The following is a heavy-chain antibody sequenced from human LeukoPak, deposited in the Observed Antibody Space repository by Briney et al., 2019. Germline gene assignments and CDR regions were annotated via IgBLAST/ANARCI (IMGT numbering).Heavy chain of an antibody. CDR1: GFTVSDNY. CDR2: IYSGGNT. Sequence: AGGSLRLSCAASGFTVSDNYMSWVRQAPGKGLEWVSIIYSGGNTYYADSVKGRFTVSRNNSKNTLYPQMNSLRAEDTAVYYCARVIVGTTTRLDYLDYWGQGTLVTVSS. J-gene: IGHJ4*02. CDR3: ARVIVGTTTRLDYLDY. D-gene: IGHD1-26*01. V-gene: IGHV3-66*01.